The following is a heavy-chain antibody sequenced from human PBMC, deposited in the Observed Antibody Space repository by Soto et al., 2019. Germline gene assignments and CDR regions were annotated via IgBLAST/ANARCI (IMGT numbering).Heavy chain of an antibody. Sequence: QVQLVQSGAEVKKPGSSVKVSCKASGGTFSNYPISWARQAPGQGLEWMGGIIPIFGTVNYAQKFQGRVTITAAESTSTAYMELSSLRSEDTAVYYCARGNHRWLQLWYFDLWGRGTLVTVSS. CDR1: GGTFSNYP. V-gene: IGHV1-69*12. CDR2: IIPIFGTV. D-gene: IGHD5-12*01. J-gene: IGHJ2*01. CDR3: ARGNHRWLQLWYFDL.